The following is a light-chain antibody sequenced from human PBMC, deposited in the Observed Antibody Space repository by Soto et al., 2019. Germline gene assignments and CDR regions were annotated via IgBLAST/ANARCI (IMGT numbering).Light chain of an antibody. Sequence: EIVLTQSPATLSLSPGEIATLSCRASQIVSSYLAWYQQKPGQAPRLLIYDASNRSTGIPARFSGSGSGTDFTLTISSLEPEDFEVYYCQPRSNWPITLGQGTRLEIK. CDR3: QPRSNWPIT. J-gene: IGKJ5*01. V-gene: IGKV3-11*01. CDR2: DAS. CDR1: QIVSSY.